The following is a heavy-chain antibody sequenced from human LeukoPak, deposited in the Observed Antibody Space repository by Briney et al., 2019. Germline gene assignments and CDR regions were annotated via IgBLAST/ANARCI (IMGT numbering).Heavy chain of an antibody. D-gene: IGHD5-24*01. CDR2: IDSGSSHI. Sequence: GGSLRLSCAASGFTFSTHSMSWVRQAPGKGLEWVSSIDSGSSHIYYADSMKGRFTISRDNAKNSLFLQMGSLRAEDTAVYHCARDFRTQLDGYSPPYHFDFWGQGALVTVSS. CDR3: ARDFRTQLDGYSPPYHFDF. J-gene: IGHJ4*02. V-gene: IGHV3-21*01. CDR1: GFTFSTHS.